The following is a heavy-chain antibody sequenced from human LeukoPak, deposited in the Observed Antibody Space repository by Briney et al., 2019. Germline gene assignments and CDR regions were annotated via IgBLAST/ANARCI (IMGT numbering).Heavy chain of an antibody. CDR1: GYTFTSYD. Sequence: ASVKVSCKASGYTFTSYDINWVRQAPGQGLEWMGIINPSGGSTSYAQKFQGRVTMTRNTSISTAYMELSSLRSEDTAVYYCARAQVRGVIIYYYYMDVWGKGTTVTISS. J-gene: IGHJ6*03. CDR2: INPSGGST. D-gene: IGHD3-10*01. V-gene: IGHV1-8*01. CDR3: ARAQVRGVIIYYYYMDV.